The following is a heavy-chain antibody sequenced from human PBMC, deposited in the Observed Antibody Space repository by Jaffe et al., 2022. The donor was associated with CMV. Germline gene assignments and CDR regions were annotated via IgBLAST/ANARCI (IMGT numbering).Heavy chain of an antibody. V-gene: IGHV4-39*01. D-gene: IGHD4-17*01. CDR3: ARLVRTHPSHGDIVLWFFDI. J-gene: IGHJ3*02. CDR2: IYYSGST. Sequence: QLQLQESGPGLVKPSETLSLTCTVSGGSISSSSYYWGWIRQPPGKGLEWIGSIYYSGSTYYNPSLKSRVTISVDTSKNQFSLKLSSVTAADTAVYYCARLVRTHPSHGDIVLWFFDIWGQGTMVTVSS. CDR1: GGSISSSSYY.